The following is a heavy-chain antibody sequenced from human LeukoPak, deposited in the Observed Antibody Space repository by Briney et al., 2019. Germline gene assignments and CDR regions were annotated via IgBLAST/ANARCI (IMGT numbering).Heavy chain of an antibody. D-gene: IGHD6-13*01. CDR1: GYTLTELS. CDR2: FDPEDGET. CDR3: ATGLKQLPPFDY. J-gene: IGHJ4*02. Sequence: ASVKVSCKVSGYTLTELSMHWVRQAPGKGLEWMGGFDPEDGETIYAQKFQGRVTMTEDTSTDTAYMELSSLRAEDTAVYYCATGLKQLPPFDYWAQGTLVTVSS. V-gene: IGHV1-24*01.